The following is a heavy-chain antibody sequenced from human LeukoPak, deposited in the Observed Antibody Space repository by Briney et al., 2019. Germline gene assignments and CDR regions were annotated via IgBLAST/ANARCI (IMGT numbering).Heavy chain of an antibody. CDR2: ISSTSSYI. CDR1: GFTFSSFS. V-gene: IGHV3-21*01. J-gene: IGHJ6*04. CDR3: AELGITMIGGV. Sequence: GGSLRLSCAASGFTFSSFSMNWVRQAPGKGLEWVSSISSTSSYIYYADSVKGRFTISRDNAKNSLYLQMNSLRAEDTAVYYCAELGITMIGGVWGKGTTVTISS. D-gene: IGHD3-10*02.